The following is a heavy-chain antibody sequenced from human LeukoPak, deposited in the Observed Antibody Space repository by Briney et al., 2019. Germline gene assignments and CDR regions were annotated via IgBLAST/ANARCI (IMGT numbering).Heavy chain of an antibody. CDR1: GYTFTGYY. CDR2: INPNSGGT. D-gene: IGHD3-3*01. Sequence: GASVKVSCKASGYTFTGYYMHWVRQAPGQGLEWMGRINPNSGGTNYAQKFQGRVTMTRDTSISTAYMELCRLRSDVTAVYYCARGDYDFWSGKTKGGAFDIWGQGTMVTVSS. V-gene: IGHV1-2*06. J-gene: IGHJ3*02. CDR3: ARGDYDFWSGKTKGGAFDI.